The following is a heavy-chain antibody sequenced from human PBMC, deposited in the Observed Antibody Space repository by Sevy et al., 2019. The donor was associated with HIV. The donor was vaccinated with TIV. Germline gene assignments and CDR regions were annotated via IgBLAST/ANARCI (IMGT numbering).Heavy chain of an antibody. J-gene: IGHJ3*02. D-gene: IGHD3-16*01. CDR1: GFTFDDYA. V-gene: IGHV3-9*01. CDR3: AKDFMRSLDAFDI. Sequence: GGSLRLSCAASGFTFDDYAMHWVRQAPGKGLEWVSGISWNSGSIGYADSVKGRFTISRDNAKNSLYLQMNSLRAEDTALYYCAKDFMRSLDAFDIWGQGTMVTVSS. CDR2: ISWNSGSI.